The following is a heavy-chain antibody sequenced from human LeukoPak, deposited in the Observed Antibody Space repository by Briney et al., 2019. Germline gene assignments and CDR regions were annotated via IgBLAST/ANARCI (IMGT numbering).Heavy chain of an antibody. D-gene: IGHD1-14*01. V-gene: IGHV3-15*01. CDR3: TTAPAGTDY. Sequence: GGSLRLSCAASGFTFSSYSMNWVRQAPGKGLEWVGRIKSRSDGGTTDYAAPVKGRFTISRDDSKNTLYLQINSLETEDTAVYYCTTAPAGTDYWGQGTLVTVSS. CDR2: IKSRSDGGTT. J-gene: IGHJ4*02. CDR1: GFTFSSYS.